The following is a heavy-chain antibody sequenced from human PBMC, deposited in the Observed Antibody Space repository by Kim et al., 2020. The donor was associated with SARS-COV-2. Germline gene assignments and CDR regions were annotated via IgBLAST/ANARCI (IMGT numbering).Heavy chain of an antibody. D-gene: IGHD3-10*01. CDR2: ISGSGGST. CDR1: GFTFSSYA. J-gene: IGHJ4*02. CDR3: AKFGEDGYNGGDFDY. Sequence: GGSLRLSCAASGFTFSSYAMSWVRQAPGKGLEWVSAISGSGGSTYYADSVKGRFTISRDNSKNTLYLQMNSLRAEDTAVYYCAKFGEDGYNGGDFDYWGQGTLVTVSS. V-gene: IGHV3-23*01.